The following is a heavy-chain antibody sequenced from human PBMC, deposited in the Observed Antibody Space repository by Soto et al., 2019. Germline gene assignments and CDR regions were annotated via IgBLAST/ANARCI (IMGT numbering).Heavy chain of an antibody. D-gene: IGHD1-26*01. Sequence: EVQLLESGGGLVQPGGSLRLSCAASGFTFSNYAMNWVRQAPGKGLEWVSIISGSGERTYYADSVKGRFTISRDNSKNTLYLQMNSLRAEDTAVYYCAKVKEGASDYWGQGTLVTVSS. CDR3: AKVKEGASDY. V-gene: IGHV3-23*01. J-gene: IGHJ4*02. CDR1: GFTFSNYA. CDR2: ISGSGERT.